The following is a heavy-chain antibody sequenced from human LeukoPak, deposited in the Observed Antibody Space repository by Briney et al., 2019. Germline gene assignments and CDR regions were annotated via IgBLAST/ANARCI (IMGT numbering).Heavy chain of an antibody. J-gene: IGHJ4*02. Sequence: SETLSLTCAVYGGSFSGYYWSWIRQPPGKGLEWIGEINHSGSTNYNPSLKSRVTISVDTSKNQFSLKLSSVTAADTAVYYCARGIVGARPFDYWGQGTLVTVSS. CDR2: INHSGST. D-gene: IGHD1-26*01. CDR1: GGSFSGYY. V-gene: IGHV4-34*01. CDR3: ARGIVGARPFDY.